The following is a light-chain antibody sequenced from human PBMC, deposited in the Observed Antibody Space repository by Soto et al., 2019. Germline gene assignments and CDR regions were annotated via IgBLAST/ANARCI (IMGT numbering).Light chain of an antibody. Sequence: QAVVTQPPAVSGAPGQSVTISCTGGSSNIGADYDVHWYQQLPGAAPKLLIHGNTNRPSGVPDRFSGSKSGSSASLAITGLQAEDEADYYCQSYDNSLPGVVFGGGTKLTVL. J-gene: IGLJ2*01. CDR3: QSYDNSLPGVV. V-gene: IGLV1-40*01. CDR2: GNT. CDR1: SSNIGADYD.